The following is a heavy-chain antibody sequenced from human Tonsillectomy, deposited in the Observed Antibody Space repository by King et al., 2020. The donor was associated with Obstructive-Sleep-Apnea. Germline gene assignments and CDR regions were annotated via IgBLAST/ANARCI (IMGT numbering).Heavy chain of an antibody. Sequence: VQLVESGGGLVQPGRSLRLSCAASGFTFDDYGMHWVRQAPGKGLEGVSGISWNSANIAYADSVKGRFTISRDNAKNSLYLQMNSLRAEDTALYYCAKDRLAAITECFDYWGQGTLVSVSS. J-gene: IGHJ4*02. V-gene: IGHV3-9*01. CDR3: AKDRLAAITECFDY. D-gene: IGHD5-24*01. CDR2: ISWNSANI. CDR1: GFTFDDYG.